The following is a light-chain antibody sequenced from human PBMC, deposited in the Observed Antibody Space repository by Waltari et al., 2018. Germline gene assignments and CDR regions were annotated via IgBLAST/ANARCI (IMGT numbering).Light chain of an antibody. V-gene: IGKV3-15*01. Sequence: EIVMTQSPATLSWSPGARATLSCRASQRISSNLSWYQQKPGKAPRLLIYAAPTRATGIPARFSGSGSGTEFTLTISSLQPEDFAIYYCQQYNNWPFAFGQGTKLEVK. CDR2: AAP. J-gene: IGKJ2*01. CDR3: QQYNNWPFA. CDR1: QRISSN.